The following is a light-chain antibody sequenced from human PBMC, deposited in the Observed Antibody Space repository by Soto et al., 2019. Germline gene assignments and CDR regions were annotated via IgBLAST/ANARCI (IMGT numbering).Light chain of an antibody. Sequence: QSVLTQPPSVSGAPGQRVTIPCTGSSSNIGARFDVHWYQHLPGAAPKLLIYDNDKRPSGVPDRFSGSTSGTSASLAITGLQAEDEADYFCQSYDSSLSASVVFGGGTKLTVL. J-gene: IGLJ2*01. CDR3: QSYDSSLSASVV. CDR2: DND. CDR1: SSNIGARFD. V-gene: IGLV1-40*01.